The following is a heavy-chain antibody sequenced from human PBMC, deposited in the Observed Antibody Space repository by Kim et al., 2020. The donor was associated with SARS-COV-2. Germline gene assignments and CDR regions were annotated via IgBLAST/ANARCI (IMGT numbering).Heavy chain of an antibody. J-gene: IGHJ4*02. CDR3: ARSDSSGYYYENY. Sequence: YADSVKGRFTISRDKSKNTLYLQMNSLRAEDKAVYYCARSDSSGYYYENYWGQGTLVTVSS. V-gene: IGHV3-23*01. D-gene: IGHD3-22*01.